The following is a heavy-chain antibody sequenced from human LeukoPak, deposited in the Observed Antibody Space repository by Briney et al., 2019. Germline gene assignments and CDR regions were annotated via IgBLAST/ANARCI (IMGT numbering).Heavy chain of an antibody. J-gene: IGHJ6*02. CDR1: GFTFSSYA. D-gene: IGHD4-17*01. Sequence: GGSLRLSCAASGFTFSSYAMSWVRQAPGKGLEWVSAISGSGGSTYYADSVKGRFTISRDNSKNTLYLQMNSLRAEDTAVYYCAKGSGDYGILDYYYGMDVWGQGTTVTVFS. V-gene: IGHV3-23*01. CDR2: ISGSGGST. CDR3: AKGSGDYGILDYYYGMDV.